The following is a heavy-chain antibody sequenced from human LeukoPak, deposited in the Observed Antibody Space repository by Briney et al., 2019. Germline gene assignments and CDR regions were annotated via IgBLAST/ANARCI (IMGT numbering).Heavy chain of an antibody. CDR1: GFTFSSYA. CDR3: ARSPPLGAFDY. CDR2: ISYDGSNK. D-gene: IGHD4-17*01. Sequence: GGSLRLSCAASGFTFSSYAMHWVRQAPGKGLEWVAVISYDGSNKYYADSVKGRFTISRDNSKNTLYLRMNNLRADDTAIYYCARSPPLGAFDYWGQGTLVTVSS. J-gene: IGHJ4*02. V-gene: IGHV3-30-3*01.